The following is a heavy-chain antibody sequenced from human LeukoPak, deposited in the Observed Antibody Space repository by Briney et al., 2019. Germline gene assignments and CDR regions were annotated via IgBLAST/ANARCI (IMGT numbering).Heavy chain of an antibody. J-gene: IGHJ4*02. V-gene: IGHV3-23*01. CDR1: GFTFSSYA. CDR3: GKETGYSSGWYLES. D-gene: IGHD6-19*01. Sequence: GGSLRLSCAASGFTFSSYAMSWVRQAPGKGLEWVSAISGSGGSTYYADYVKGRFTISRDNSKNTLYLQMNSLRAEDAAVYYCGKETGYSSGWYLESWGQGTLVTVSS. CDR2: ISGSGGST.